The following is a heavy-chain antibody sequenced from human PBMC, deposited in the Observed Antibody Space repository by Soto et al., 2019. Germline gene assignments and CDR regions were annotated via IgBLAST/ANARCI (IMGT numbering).Heavy chain of an antibody. Sequence: GGFLILSCAAAGCNFSSYGMHWVRQAPGKGLEYVSAISSNGGSTYYANSVKGRFTISRDNSKNTLYLQMGSLRAEDMAVYYCARFGFTYYYDYWGQGTLVTVSS. CDR3: ARFGFTYYYDY. D-gene: IGHD3-10*01. CDR1: GCNFSSYG. V-gene: IGHV3-64*01. J-gene: IGHJ4*02. CDR2: ISSNGGST.